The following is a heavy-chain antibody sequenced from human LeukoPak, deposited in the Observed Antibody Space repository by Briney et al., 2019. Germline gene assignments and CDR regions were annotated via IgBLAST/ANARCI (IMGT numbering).Heavy chain of an antibody. J-gene: IGHJ4*02. CDR2: IYYSGSI. CDR3: GRHEVAMADTAY. Sequence: SETLSLTCIVSGDSITRNTYHWGWVRQPPGEGLEWIGTIYYSGSIYYNQSLRGRVALSVDTSKNQFSLKLTSVTAADTAVYYCGRHEVAMADTAYWGQGILVTVSS. V-gene: IGHV4-39*01. CDR1: GDSITRNTYH. D-gene: IGHD6-19*01.